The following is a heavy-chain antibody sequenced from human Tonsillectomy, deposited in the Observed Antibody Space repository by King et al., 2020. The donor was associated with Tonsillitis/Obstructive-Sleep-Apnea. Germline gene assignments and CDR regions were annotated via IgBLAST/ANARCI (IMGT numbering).Heavy chain of an antibody. CDR1: GFTFSAYY. Sequence: VQLVESGGGLVKPGGSLRLSCAASGFTFSAYYMTWIRQAPGKGLEWVSDISSSGSTIYYADSMKGRFTISRDNAKNSLYLQMNSLRAEDTAVYYCARDRKGSNAFDIWGQGTMVTVSS. V-gene: IGHV3-11*01. CDR2: ISSSGSTI. CDR3: ARDRKGSNAFDI. J-gene: IGHJ3*02.